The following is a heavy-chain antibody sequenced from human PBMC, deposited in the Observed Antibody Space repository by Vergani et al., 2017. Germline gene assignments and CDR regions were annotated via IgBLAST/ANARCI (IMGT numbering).Heavy chain of an antibody. V-gene: IGHV4-59*01. Sequence: QVQLQESGPGLVKPSETLSLTCTVSGGSISSYYWSWIRQPPGKGLEWIGYIYYSGSTNYNPSLKSRVTISVDTSKNQFSLTLSSVTAADTAVYYCAREVVTMVRGVIVYWFDPWGQGTLVTVSS. CDR2: IYYSGST. J-gene: IGHJ5*02. CDR3: AREVVTMVRGVIVYWFDP. CDR1: GGSISSYY. D-gene: IGHD3-10*01.